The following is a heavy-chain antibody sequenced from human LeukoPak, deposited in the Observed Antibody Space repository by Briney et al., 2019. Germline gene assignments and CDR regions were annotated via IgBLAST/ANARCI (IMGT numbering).Heavy chain of an antibody. V-gene: IGHV4-34*01. CDR1: GGSFSGYY. CDR2: INHSGST. D-gene: IGHD1-26*01. Sequence: PSETLSLTCAVYGGSFSGYYWSRIRQPPGKGLEWIGEINHSGSTNYNPSLKSRVTISVDTSKNQFSLKLSSVTAADTAVYYCAVRAWELQHGYFQHWGQGTLVTVSS. J-gene: IGHJ1*01. CDR3: AVRAWELQHGYFQH.